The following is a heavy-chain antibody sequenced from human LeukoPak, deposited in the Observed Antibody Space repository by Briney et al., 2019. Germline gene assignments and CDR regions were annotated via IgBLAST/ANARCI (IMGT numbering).Heavy chain of an antibody. CDR2: IGWHGGAI. CDR3: AKDRSTRSSYGDAFDI. CDR1: GFIFADYT. V-gene: IGHV3-9*01. D-gene: IGHD6-6*01. Sequence: SLRLSCAASGFIFADYTLHWVRLPPGKGLEWISGIGWHGGAIGYADSVKGRFSISRDSAKNSLYLQMNSLTAEDTALYFCAKDRSTRSSYGDAFDIWGQGTVVTVSS. J-gene: IGHJ3*02.